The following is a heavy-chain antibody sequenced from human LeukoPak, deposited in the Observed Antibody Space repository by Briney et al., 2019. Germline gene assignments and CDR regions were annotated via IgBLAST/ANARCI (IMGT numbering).Heavy chain of an antibody. CDR2: INPNSGDT. J-gene: IGHJ4*01. D-gene: IGHD2-21*02. V-gene: IGHV1-2*02. Sequence: ASVKVSCKASGYTFTGYFMHWVRQAPGQGLEWMGWINPNSGDTNYAQKFQGRVTMTRDTSISTAYMELNRLRSDDTAVYYCAMTDLTYYFDYWGHGTLVTVSS. CDR3: AMTDLTYYFDY. CDR1: GYTFTGYF.